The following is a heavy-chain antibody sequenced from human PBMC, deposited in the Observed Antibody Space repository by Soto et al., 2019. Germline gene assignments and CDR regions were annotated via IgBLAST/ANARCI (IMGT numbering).Heavy chain of an antibody. Sequence: EVQLLESGGGLVQPGGSLRLSCAASGFTFSNYAMSWVRQAPGKGLEWVSAIGGSGGRTFNADSVKGRFTISRDNSTNPLYLHMNSLRAEDTAVYYCASAARDYYYYGMDVWGQGTTVTVSS. CDR2: IGGSGGRT. CDR1: GFTFSNYA. V-gene: IGHV3-23*01. CDR3: ASAARDYYYYGMDV. J-gene: IGHJ6*02.